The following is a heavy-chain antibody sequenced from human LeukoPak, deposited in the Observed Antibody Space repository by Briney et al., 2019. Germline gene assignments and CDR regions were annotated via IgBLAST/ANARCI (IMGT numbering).Heavy chain of an antibody. V-gene: IGHV3-73*01. CDR1: GFTFSGSA. Sequence: RGSLRLSCAASGFTFSGSAMHWVRQAPGKGLEWVGRIFTKADNYATAYAASLKGRFTISRDDSKNTAYLQINSLKTEDTAVYYCTRLTEGGYVVRAFDIWGQGTMVIVSS. D-gene: IGHD5-12*01. CDR2: IFTKADNYAT. CDR3: TRLTEGGYVVRAFDI. J-gene: IGHJ3*02.